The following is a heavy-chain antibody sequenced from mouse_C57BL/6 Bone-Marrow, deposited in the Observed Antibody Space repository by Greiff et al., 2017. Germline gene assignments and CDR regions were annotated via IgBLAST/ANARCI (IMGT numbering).Heavy chain of an antibody. V-gene: IGHV1-69*01. CDR2: LDPSDSYT. D-gene: IGHD2-4*01. Sequence: QVQLQQPGAELVMPGASVKLSCKASGYTFTSYWMHWVKQRPGQGLEWIGELDPSDSYTNYNQKFKGKSTLTVDKSSSTAYMQLSSLTSEDSAVYYCALYDYDEAWFADWGQGTLVTVGA. CDR1: GYTFTSYW. CDR3: ALYDYDEAWFAD. J-gene: IGHJ3*01.